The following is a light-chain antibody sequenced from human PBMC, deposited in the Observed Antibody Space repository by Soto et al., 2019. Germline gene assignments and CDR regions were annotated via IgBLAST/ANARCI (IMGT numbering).Light chain of an antibody. CDR1: QSLVYSDGNTY. V-gene: IGKV2-30*01. J-gene: IGKJ1*01. CDR2: KVS. Sequence: DVVMTQSPLSLPVTLGQPASISCRSSQSLVYSDGNTYLNWFQQRPGQSPRHLIYKVSNRDSGVQHRLSGSGSGSDFTLRISRVEAEDVGVYYCMEGTHWPWTFGQGTKVEIK. CDR3: MEGTHWPWT.